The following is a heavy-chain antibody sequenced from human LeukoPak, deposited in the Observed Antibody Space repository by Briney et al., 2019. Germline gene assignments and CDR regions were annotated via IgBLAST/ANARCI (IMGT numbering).Heavy chain of an antibody. V-gene: IGHV3-64D*09. CDR3: VKSHYRGYYGMDV. D-gene: IGHD1-14*01. J-gene: IGHJ6*02. CDR2: ISGNGDST. Sequence: PGGSLRLSCSASGFAFSTYGMHWVRQAPGEGLEYVSAISGNGDSTYYADSVKVRFSISRDNSKNTLYLHMSSLRTEDTAVYFCVKSHYRGYYGMDVWGQGTTVTVSS. CDR1: GFAFSTYG.